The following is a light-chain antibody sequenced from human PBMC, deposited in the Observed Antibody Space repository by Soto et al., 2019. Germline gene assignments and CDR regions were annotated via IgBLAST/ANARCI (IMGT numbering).Light chain of an antibody. J-gene: IGLJ1*01. V-gene: IGLV2-14*01. CDR1: SSDVGGYNY. Sequence: QSALTQTASVSGSPGQSITISCTGTSSDVGGYNYVSWYQQHPGKAPKLMIYEVSHRPSGVSNRFSGSKSGNTASLTISGLQAEDEADYYCSSYTSSSTLEVFGTGTKLTVL. CDR2: EVS. CDR3: SSYTSSSTLEV.